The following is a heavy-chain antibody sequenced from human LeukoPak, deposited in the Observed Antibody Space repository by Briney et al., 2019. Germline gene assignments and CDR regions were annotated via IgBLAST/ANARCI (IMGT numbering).Heavy chain of an antibody. CDR2: INPNSGGT. Sequence: ASVKVSCKASGYTFTGYYMHWVRQAPGQGLEWMGWINPNSGGTNYAQKFQGWVTMTRDTSISTAYMELSRLRSDDTAVYYCARYGSGSYSGMDAFDIWGQGTMVTVSS. V-gene: IGHV1-2*04. CDR1: GYTFTGYY. J-gene: IGHJ3*02. D-gene: IGHD3-10*01. CDR3: ARYGSGSYSGMDAFDI.